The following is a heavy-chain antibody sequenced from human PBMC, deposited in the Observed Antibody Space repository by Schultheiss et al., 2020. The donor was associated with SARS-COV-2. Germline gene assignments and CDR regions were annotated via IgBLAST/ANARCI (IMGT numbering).Heavy chain of an antibody. V-gene: IGHV3-15*01. CDR3: AKKRGGSGWYVIDY. D-gene: IGHD6-19*01. J-gene: IGHJ4*02. Sequence: GGSLRLSCAASGFTFSDYYMSWIRQAPGKGLEWVGRIKSKTDGGTTDYAAPVKGRFTISRDDSKNTLYLQMNSLRAEDTAVYYCAKKRGGSGWYVIDYWGQGTLVTVS. CDR2: IKSKTDGGTT. CDR1: GFTFSDYY.